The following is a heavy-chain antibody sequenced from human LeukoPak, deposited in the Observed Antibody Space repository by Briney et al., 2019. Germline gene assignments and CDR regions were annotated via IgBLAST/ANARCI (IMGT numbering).Heavy chain of an antibody. CDR1: GGTFSSYA. D-gene: IGHD6-19*01. V-gene: IGHV1-2*02. J-gene: IGHJ4*02. Sequence: GASVKVSCKASGGTFSSYAISWVRQAPGQGLEWMGWIKPNSGGTNYAQKFQGRVTMTRDTSISTAYMELSRLRSDDTAVYYCARDRGIAVASTPDYWGQGTLVTVSS. CDR3: ARDRGIAVASTPDY. CDR2: IKPNSGGT.